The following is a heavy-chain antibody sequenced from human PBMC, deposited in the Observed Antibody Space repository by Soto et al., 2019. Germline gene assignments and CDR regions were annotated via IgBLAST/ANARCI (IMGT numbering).Heavy chain of an antibody. J-gene: IGHJ3*02. CDR3: ARGGPYYYDSSDCGALHI. Sequence: QVQLVESGGGVVQPGRSLRLSCAASGFTFSTYAMHWVRQAPGKGLDWVAVISYDGSNKYYADSVKGRFTISRDNSKNTLYLQMNSLRAEYTTVYYCARGGPYYYDSSDCGALHIWGQWTMVSVSS. D-gene: IGHD3-22*01. CDR1: GFTFSTYA. V-gene: IGHV3-30-3*01. CDR2: ISYDGSNK.